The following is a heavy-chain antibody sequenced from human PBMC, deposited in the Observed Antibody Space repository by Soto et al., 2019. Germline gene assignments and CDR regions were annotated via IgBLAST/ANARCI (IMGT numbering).Heavy chain of an antibody. Sequence: EVRLVESGGGLIQPGGSLRLSCAASGFTVNSIYMGWVRQAPGKGLEWDSVIYIGGSTYYADSVKGRFTISRDNSKNTLYLQINCLRAEDTAVYYCARAPSGNYYFDSWGQGTLVTVSS. CDR3: ARAPSGNYYFDS. CDR2: IYIGGST. J-gene: IGHJ4*02. CDR1: GFTVNSIY. D-gene: IGHD1-26*01. V-gene: IGHV3-53*01.